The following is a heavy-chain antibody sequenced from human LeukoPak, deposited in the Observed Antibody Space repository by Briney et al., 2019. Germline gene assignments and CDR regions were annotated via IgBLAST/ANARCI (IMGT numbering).Heavy chain of an antibody. CDR2: INPNSGDT. D-gene: IGHD5-12*01. V-gene: IGHV1-2*02. Sequence: ASVKVSCKASGYTFANFGITWVRQAPGQGLEWMGWINPNSGDTNYAQKFQGRVTMTRDTSISTAYMELSRLTSDDTAVYYCAKNPYEYYFDYWGQGTLVTVSS. CDR3: AKNPYEYYFDY. CDR1: GYTFANFG. J-gene: IGHJ4*02.